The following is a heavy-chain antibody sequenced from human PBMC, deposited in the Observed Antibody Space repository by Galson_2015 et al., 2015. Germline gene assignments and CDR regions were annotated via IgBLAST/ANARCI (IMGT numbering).Heavy chain of an antibody. V-gene: IGHV3-30-3*01. J-gene: IGHJ4*02. CDR2: ISYDGSNK. Sequence: SLRLSCAASGFTFSSYAMHWVRQAPGKGLEWVAVISYDGSNKYYADSVKGRFTISRDNSKNTLYLQMNSLRAEDTAVYYCARDASSSWPYYFDYWGQGTLVTVSS. CDR3: ARDASSSWPYYFDY. D-gene: IGHD6-13*01. CDR1: GFTFSSYA.